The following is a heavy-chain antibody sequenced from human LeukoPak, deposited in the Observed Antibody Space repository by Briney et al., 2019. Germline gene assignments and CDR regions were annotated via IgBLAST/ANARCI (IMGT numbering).Heavy chain of an antibody. Sequence: ASETLSLTCAVYGGSFSGYYWSWIRQPPGKGLEWIGEINHSGSTNYNPSLKSRVTISVDTSKNQFSLKLSSVTAADTAVYYCARDGYDYVWGSYRPERNWFDPWGQGTLVTVSS. J-gene: IGHJ5*02. V-gene: IGHV4-34*01. CDR1: GGSFSGYY. CDR3: ARDGYDYVWGSYRPERNWFDP. CDR2: INHSGST. D-gene: IGHD3-16*02.